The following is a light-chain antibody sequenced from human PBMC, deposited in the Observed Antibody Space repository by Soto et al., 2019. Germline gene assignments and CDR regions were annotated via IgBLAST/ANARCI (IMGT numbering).Light chain of an antibody. J-gene: IGLJ2*01. CDR3: ALWDDSLNAHVV. CDR2: SNN. CDR1: SSNIGSNT. Sequence: QSVLTQPPSASGTPGQRVTISCSGSSSNIGSNTVNWYQQLPGTAPELLIYSNNQRPSGVPDRFSGSKSGTSASLAISGLQSEDEADYYCALWDDSLNAHVVFGGGTQLTVL. V-gene: IGLV1-44*01.